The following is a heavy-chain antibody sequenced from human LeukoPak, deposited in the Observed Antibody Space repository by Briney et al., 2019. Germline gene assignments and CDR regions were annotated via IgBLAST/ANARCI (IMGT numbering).Heavy chain of an antibody. CDR1: GFSLTTSGVG. Sequence: SGPTLVKPTQTLTLTCTLSGFSLTTSGVGVGWIRQPPGKALEWLALIYGNDDKRYNPSLKSRLTITKDTSKNQVVLTMTNMDPVDTATYYCAHSSDFYGSGSYHGMDVWGQGTTVTVSS. V-gene: IGHV2-5*01. J-gene: IGHJ6*02. CDR3: AHSSDFYGSGSYHGMDV. D-gene: IGHD3-10*01. CDR2: IYGNDDK.